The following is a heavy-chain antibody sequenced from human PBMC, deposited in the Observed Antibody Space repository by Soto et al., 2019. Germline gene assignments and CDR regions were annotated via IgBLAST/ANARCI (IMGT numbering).Heavy chain of an antibody. CDR3: ARESATTHDGFDI. J-gene: IGHJ3*02. D-gene: IGHD4-17*01. CDR1: GYTFTSYD. Sequence: QVQVVQSGAEVMKPGASVKVSCKTSGYTFTSYDISWVRQAPGQGLEWMGWISGYNGNTNYAQKLQGRVTMTTDTSTSTAYLELRSLRSDDTAVYYCARESATTHDGFDIWGQGTMVIVSS. V-gene: IGHV1-18*01. CDR2: ISGYNGNT.